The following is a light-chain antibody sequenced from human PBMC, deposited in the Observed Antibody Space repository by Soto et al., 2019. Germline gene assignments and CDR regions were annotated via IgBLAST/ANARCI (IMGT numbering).Light chain of an antibody. CDR1: SSNVGSLS. CDR3: AAWGSLNGLYV. CDR2: SNY. V-gene: IGLV1-44*01. Sequence: QSVLTQAPSASGTPGQRVTISCSGSSSNVGSLSVDWYQHLPGTAPKLLIHSNYQRPSGVPDRFSGSKSGTSASLAINGLQSEDEADYYCAAWGSLNGLYVFGTGTKLTVL. J-gene: IGLJ1*01.